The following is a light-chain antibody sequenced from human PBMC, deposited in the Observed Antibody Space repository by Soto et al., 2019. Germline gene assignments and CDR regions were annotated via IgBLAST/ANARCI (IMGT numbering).Light chain of an antibody. CDR2: DAS. CDR3: QQHGTSPPSWT. Sequence: EVVMTQSPVTLSVSPGERATLSCRASQSISSNLAWYQQKPGQAPRLLIYDASTRATGVPDRFSGSGSGTDFTLTISRLEPEDFAVYYCQQHGTSPPSWTFGQGTKVEIK. CDR1: QSISSN. V-gene: IGKV3-20*01. J-gene: IGKJ1*01.